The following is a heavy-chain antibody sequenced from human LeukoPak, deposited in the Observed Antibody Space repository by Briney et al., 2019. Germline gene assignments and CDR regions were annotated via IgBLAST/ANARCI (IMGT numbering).Heavy chain of an antibody. Sequence: GGSLRLSCAASGFTFSNYAMSWVRQAPGKGLEWVSTISGSGGSTYYADSVKGRLTISRDNSKNTLYLQMNSLRAEDTAVYYCAKEEYLRGRGFDPWGQGTLVTVSS. CDR3: AKEEYLRGRGFDP. CDR1: GFTFSNYA. V-gene: IGHV3-23*01. D-gene: IGHD2/OR15-2a*01. CDR2: ISGSGGST. J-gene: IGHJ5*02.